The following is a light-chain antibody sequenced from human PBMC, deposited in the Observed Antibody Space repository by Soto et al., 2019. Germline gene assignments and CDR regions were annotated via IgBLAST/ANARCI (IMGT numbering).Light chain of an antibody. J-gene: IGKJ2*01. V-gene: IGKV3-11*01. CDR2: DVS. CDR1: QSVSSY. CDR3: QQSYKTPHT. Sequence: TQSPSTLSASVGDGVTITCRASQSVSSYLAWYQQKPGQAPRLLIYDVSNRATGIPARFSGSGSGTDFTLTISSLQPEDFATYYCQQSYKTPHTFGQGTKLETK.